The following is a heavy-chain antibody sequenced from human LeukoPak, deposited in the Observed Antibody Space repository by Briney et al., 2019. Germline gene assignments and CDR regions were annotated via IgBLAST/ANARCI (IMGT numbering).Heavy chain of an antibody. V-gene: IGHV3-64D*06. D-gene: IGHD1-26*01. J-gene: IGHJ4*02. CDR2: ISSNGGNT. CDR3: ATSGSYYRFEY. CDR1: GFTFSDYA. Sequence: GGSLRLSCSASGFTFSDYAMFWVRQAPGKGLEYVSAISSNGGNTYYADSVKGRFTISRDNSKNTLYLQMSSLRAEDTAVYYCATSGSYYRFEYWGQGTLVTVSS.